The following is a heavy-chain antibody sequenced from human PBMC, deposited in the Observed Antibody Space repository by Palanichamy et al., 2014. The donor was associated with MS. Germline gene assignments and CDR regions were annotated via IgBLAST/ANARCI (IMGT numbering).Heavy chain of an antibody. CDR3: AREQWGTYNSGWYANVDY. V-gene: IGHV3-7*03. CDR1: GFTFSSYY. CDR2: IREDGSKI. J-gene: IGHJ4*02. Sequence: EVHLVESGGALVQPGGSLRLSCAASGFTFSSYYMTWVRQAPGKGLEWVANIREDGSKIYYVDSVKGRFTTSRDNAKNSMYLQMNSLRAEDTAVYYCAREQWGTYNSGWYANVDYWGQGTLVTVSS. D-gene: IGHD6-19*01.